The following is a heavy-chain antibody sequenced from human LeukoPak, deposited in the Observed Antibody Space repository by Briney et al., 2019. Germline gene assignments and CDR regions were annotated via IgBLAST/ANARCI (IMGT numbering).Heavy chain of an antibody. CDR2: IKQDGSDK. D-gene: IGHD6-13*01. Sequence: GGSLRLSCAASGFTFSSYWMSWVRQAPGKGLEWVANIKQDGSDKYYMDSVRGRFTISRDNAKNSLYLQMNSLRVEDTAVYYCARDVEMYSSTWSDAFDIWGQGTMVTVSS. V-gene: IGHV3-7*01. J-gene: IGHJ3*02. CDR1: GFTFSSYW. CDR3: ARDVEMYSSTWSDAFDI.